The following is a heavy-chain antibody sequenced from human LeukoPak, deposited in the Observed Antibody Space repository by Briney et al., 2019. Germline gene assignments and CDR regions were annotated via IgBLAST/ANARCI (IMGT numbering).Heavy chain of an antibody. D-gene: IGHD1-26*01. CDR3: ARVHGWELLHTPFDY. V-gene: IGHV1-18*01. CDR1: GYTFTSYG. J-gene: IGHJ4*02. Sequence: ASVKVSCKASGYTFTSYGISWVRQAPGQRLEWMGWISAYNGNTNYAQKLQGRVTMTTDTSTSTAYMELRSLRSDDTAVYYCARVHGWELLHTPFDYWGQGTLVTVSS. CDR2: ISAYNGNT.